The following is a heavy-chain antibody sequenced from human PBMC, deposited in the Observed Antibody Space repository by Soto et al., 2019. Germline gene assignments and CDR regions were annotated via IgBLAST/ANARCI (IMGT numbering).Heavy chain of an antibody. J-gene: IGHJ6*02. Sequence: SETLSLTCTVSGVSISSGDHYWIWIRQPQGKGLEWIGYIYYSGSTYYNPSLKSRVTISVDTSKNQFSLKLSSVTAADTAVYYCARAFDDFPPLDYYGMDVWGQGTTVTVSS. V-gene: IGHV4-30-4*01. CDR3: ARAFDDFPPLDYYGMDV. D-gene: IGHD1-1*01. CDR1: GVSISSGDHY. CDR2: IYYSGST.